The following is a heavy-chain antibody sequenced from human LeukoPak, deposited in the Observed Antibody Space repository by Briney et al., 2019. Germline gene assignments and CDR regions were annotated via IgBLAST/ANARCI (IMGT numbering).Heavy chain of an antibody. CDR2: IKSKTDGGTT. V-gene: IGHV3-15*01. J-gene: IGHJ4*02. D-gene: IGHD6-19*01. Sequence: TGGSLRLSCAASGFTFSNAWMSWVRQAPGKGLEWVGRIKSKTDGGTTDYAAPVKGRFTISRDDSKNTLYLQMNSLKTEDTAVYYCTKEGIAVAPGDYWGQGTLVTVSS. CDR1: GFTFSNAW. CDR3: TKEGIAVAPGDY.